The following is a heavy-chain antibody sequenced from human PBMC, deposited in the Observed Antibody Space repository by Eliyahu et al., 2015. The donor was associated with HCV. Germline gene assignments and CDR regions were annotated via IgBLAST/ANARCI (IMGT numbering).Heavy chain of an antibody. D-gene: IGHD6-25*01. CDR1: GXXXSSSSYY. Sequence: QLQLQESGPGLVKPSETLSLTCTVXGXXXSSSSYYWGWIRQPPGKGLXWIGSIYYSXSTYYXPSLKSRVTISVDTSKNQFSLKLSSVTAADTAVYYCARHSSGGMDVWGQGTTVTVSS. V-gene: IGHV4-39*01. J-gene: IGHJ6*02. CDR3: ARHSSGGMDV. CDR2: IYYSXST.